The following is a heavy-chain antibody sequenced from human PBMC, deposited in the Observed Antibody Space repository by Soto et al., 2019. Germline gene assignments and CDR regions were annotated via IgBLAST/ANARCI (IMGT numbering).Heavy chain of an antibody. V-gene: IGHV3-11*01. J-gene: IGHJ3*02. Sequence: QVQLVESGGGLVKPGGSLRLSCAASGFTFSDYYMSWLRQAPGKGLEWVSYISSSGSNIYYADSVKGRFTISRDHAKNSLYLQMNSLRVEDTAVYYCARLSPYSGLMPLEAFDIWGQGTMVTVSS. D-gene: IGHD5-12*01. CDR1: GFTFSDYY. CDR3: ARLSPYSGLMPLEAFDI. CDR2: ISSSGSNI.